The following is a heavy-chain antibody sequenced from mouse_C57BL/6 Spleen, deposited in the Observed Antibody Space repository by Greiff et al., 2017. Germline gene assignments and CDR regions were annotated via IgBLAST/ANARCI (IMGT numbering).Heavy chain of an antibody. J-gene: IGHJ3*01. CDR3: AKESGASNPFAY. V-gene: IGHV1-50*01. D-gene: IGHD2-5*01. CDR1: GYTFTSYW. CDR2: IDPSDSYT. Sequence: QVQLQQPGAELVKPGASVKLSCKASGYTFTSYWMQWVKQRPGQGLEWIGEIDPSDSYTNYNQKFKGKATLTVDTSSSTAYMQLSSLTSEDSAVYYCAKESGASNPFAYWGQGTLVTVSA.